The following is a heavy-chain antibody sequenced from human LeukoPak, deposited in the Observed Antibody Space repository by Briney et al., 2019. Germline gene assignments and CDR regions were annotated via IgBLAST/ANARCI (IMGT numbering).Heavy chain of an antibody. D-gene: IGHD1-14*01. CDR2: INPNSGGT. V-gene: IGHV1-2*02. CDR3: ARGNRRLFDP. J-gene: IGHJ5*02. Sequence: ASVKVXCXXSXXXXXGYYXHWVRXAPGQGLEWMGWINPNSGGTNYAQKFQGRVTMTRDTSISTAYMELSRLRSDDTAVYYCARGNRRLFDPWGQGTLVTVSS. CDR1: XXXXXGYY.